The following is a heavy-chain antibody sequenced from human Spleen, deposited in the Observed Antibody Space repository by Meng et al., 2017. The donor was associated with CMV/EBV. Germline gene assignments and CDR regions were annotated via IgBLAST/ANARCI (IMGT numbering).Heavy chain of an antibody. J-gene: IGHJ4*02. Sequence: QVRLQQWGAGLLKPSETLSLTCAVYGGSFSGYYWSWIRQPPGKGLEWIGEINHSGSTNYNPSLKSRVTISVDTSKNQFSLKLSSVTAADTVVYYCARGESEFDYWGQGTLVTVSS. CDR2: INHSGST. CDR1: GGSFSGYY. V-gene: IGHV4-34*01. CDR3: ARGESEFDY.